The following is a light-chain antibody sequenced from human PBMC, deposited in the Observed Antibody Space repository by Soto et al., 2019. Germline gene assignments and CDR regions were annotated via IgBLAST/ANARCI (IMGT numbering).Light chain of an antibody. Sequence: QSALTQPASVSGSPGQSITISCTGTSSDVGGYNYVSWYQQHPGKAPKLMIYAVTDRPSGVSSRFSGSKSGNTASLTISGLQAEDEADYYCSSYTSSSTFFGTGTKVTVL. CDR3: SSYTSSSTF. CDR2: AVT. V-gene: IGLV2-14*01. CDR1: SSDVGGYNY. J-gene: IGLJ1*01.